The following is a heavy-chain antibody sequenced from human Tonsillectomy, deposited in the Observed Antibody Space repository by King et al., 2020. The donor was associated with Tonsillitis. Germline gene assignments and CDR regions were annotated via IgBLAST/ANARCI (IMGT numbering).Heavy chain of an antibody. CDR1: GITINRYF. V-gene: IGHV4-59*01. J-gene: IGHJ2*01. CDR2: MYHTGIT. D-gene: IGHD3-10*01. CDR3: ARGNGFYSASRIVDH. Sequence: QLQESGPGLVKPSETLSLTCTVSGITINRYFWGWIRQSAGKGLEWIGDMYHTGITNYNPSLKSRVTISLDTSKNQFSLKLSSVTAADTAVYYCARGNGFYSASRIVDHGGRDPRVPVSS.